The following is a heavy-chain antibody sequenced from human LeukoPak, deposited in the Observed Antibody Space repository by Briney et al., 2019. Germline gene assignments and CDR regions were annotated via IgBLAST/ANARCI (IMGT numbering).Heavy chain of an antibody. D-gene: IGHD3-3*01. J-gene: IGHJ4*02. V-gene: IGHV3-30*02. CDR1: GFTFSSYS. CDR2: IRYDGADK. CDR3: AKEFLERLHLDY. Sequence: GGSLRLSCAASGFTFSSYSMNWVRQAPGKGLEWVAFIRYDGADKYYADSVRGRFTISRDDSDKTLYLRMNSLRTEDTAVYYCAKEFLERLHLDYWGQGTLVSVSS.